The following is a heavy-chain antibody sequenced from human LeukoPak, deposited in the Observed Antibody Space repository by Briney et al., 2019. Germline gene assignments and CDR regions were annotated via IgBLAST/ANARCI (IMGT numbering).Heavy chain of an antibody. D-gene: IGHD4-17*01. CDR3: ARGATVTWGYYYYYYMDV. CDR2: SRSKAYGGTA. CDR1: GFIFGDYA. V-gene: IGHV3-49*04. Sequence: PGGSLRLSCTGSGFIFGDYAMNWVRQAPGKGLELVGVSRSKAYGGTAEYAASEKGRFTISRDDSKSIAYLQMSSLKTEDTAVYYCARGATVTWGYYYYYYMDVWGKGTTVTVSS. J-gene: IGHJ6*03.